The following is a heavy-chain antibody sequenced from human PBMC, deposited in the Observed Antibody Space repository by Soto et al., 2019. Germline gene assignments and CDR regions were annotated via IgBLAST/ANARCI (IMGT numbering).Heavy chain of an antibody. CDR3: ASVWLESSTTEAFDI. D-gene: IGHD3-16*01. J-gene: IGHJ3*02. Sequence: QVQLVQSGGGVVQPGRSLRLSCVASGFIFSDYAMHWVRQAPGKGLEWVAAISYDGDSTYYGDSVKGRFTISRDHAKNTLILQMNSLRAADTAVYFFASVWLESSTTEAFDIWGRGTMVTVSS. CDR1: GFIFSDYA. V-gene: IGHV3-30*03. CDR2: ISYDGDST.